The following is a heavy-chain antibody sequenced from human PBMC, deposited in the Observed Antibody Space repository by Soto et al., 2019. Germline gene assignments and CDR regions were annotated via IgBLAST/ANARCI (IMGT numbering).Heavy chain of an antibody. Sequence: ASVKVSCKASGYTFTSYAMHWVRQAPGQRPEWMGWINAGNGNTKYSQKFQGRVTITRDTSASTAYMELSSLRSEDTAVYYCARARSSRNIVVVVAATRSLIDYWGQGTLVTVTS. V-gene: IGHV1-3*01. CDR2: INAGNGNT. CDR3: ARARSSRNIVVVVAATRSLIDY. D-gene: IGHD2-15*01. CDR1: GYTFTSYA. J-gene: IGHJ4*02.